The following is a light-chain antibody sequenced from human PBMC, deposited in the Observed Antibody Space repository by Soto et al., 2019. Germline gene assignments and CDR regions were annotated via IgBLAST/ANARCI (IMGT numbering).Light chain of an antibody. CDR2: STN. CDR1: SDSVSINYY. CDR3: VLYMGSGIWV. J-gene: IGLJ2*01. Sequence: QAVVTQEPSFSVSPGGTVTLTRGLSSDSVSINYYPSWYQLTPGQPPRTLIHSTNTRSSGVPDRFSGSILGNKAALTITGAQADDESDYYCVLYMGSGIWVFGGGTKLTVL. V-gene: IGLV8-61*01.